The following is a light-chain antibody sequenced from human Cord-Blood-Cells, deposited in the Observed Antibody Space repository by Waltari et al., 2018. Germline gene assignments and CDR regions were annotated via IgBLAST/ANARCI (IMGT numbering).Light chain of an antibody. CDR1: QSISSY. CDR3: QQSYSTPLT. V-gene: IGKV1-39*01. CDR2: AAS. J-gene: IGKJ4*01. Sequence: DIQMTQSPSSLSASVVDRVTITCRASQSISSYLNWYQQKPWKAPKLLIYAASSLQSGVPSRFSGSGSGTDFTLTISSLQPEDFATYYCQQSYSTPLTFGGGTKVEIK.